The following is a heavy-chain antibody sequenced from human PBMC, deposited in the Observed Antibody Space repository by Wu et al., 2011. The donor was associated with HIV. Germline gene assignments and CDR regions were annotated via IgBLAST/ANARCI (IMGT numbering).Heavy chain of an antibody. CDR1: GGSFTSYA. CDR3: ARHGSGSTPYFDY. CDR2: FIPMFGTT. J-gene: IGHJ4*02. Sequence: QVQLVQSGAVVKKPGSSVKVSCKTSGGSFTSYAISWVRQAPGQGLEWMGVFIPMFGTTTYARNFQGGVTLTADKSTSTAYMELRSLRSEDTAVYYCARHGSGSTPYFDYWGQGTLVTVSS. V-gene: IGHV1-69*14. D-gene: IGHD3-10*01.